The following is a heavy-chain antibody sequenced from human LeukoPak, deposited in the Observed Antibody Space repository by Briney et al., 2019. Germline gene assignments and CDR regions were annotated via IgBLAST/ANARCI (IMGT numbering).Heavy chain of an antibody. CDR1: GFSFDDYA. D-gene: IGHD6-13*01. CDR3: AKDFDSPQLAAAGNIDY. Sequence: GRSLRLSCAASGFSFDDYAMHWVRQAPGKGLEWVSGISWNSGSIGYADSVKGRFTISRDNAKNSLYLQMNSLRAEDTALYYCAKDFDSPQLAAAGNIDYWGQGTLVTVSS. V-gene: IGHV3-9*01. CDR2: ISWNSGSI. J-gene: IGHJ4*02.